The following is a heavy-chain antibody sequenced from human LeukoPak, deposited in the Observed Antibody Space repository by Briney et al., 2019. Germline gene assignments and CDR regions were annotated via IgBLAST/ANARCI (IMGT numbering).Heavy chain of an antibody. V-gene: IGHV1-8*01. Sequence: AASVKVSRKASGYTFTSYDINWVRQATGQGLEWMGWINPNSGNTGYAQKFQGRVTMTRNTSISTAYMELSSLRSEDTAVYYCARAYSGYDSVIDYWGQGTLVTVSS. CDR3: ARAYSGYDSVIDY. D-gene: IGHD5-12*01. CDR1: GYTFTSYD. CDR2: INPNSGNT. J-gene: IGHJ4*02.